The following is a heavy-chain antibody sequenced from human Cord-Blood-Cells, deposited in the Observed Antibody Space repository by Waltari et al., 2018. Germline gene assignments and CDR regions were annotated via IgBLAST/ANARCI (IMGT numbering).Heavy chain of an antibody. D-gene: IGHD3-16*01. CDR1: GYTFTGYY. Sequence: QVPLVQSGAEVKKPGASVKVSCKAYGYTFTGYYMHWVRQAPGQGLEWMGWINPNSGDTNYAQKFQGRVTMTRDTSISTAYMELSRLRSDETAVYYCAPGGGGSWGQGTLVTVSS. J-gene: IGHJ4*02. CDR2: INPNSGDT. CDR3: APGGGGS. V-gene: IGHV1-2*02.